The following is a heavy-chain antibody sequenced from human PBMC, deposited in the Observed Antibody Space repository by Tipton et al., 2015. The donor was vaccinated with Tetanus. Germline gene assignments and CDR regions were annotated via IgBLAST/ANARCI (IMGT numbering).Heavy chain of an antibody. Sequence: TLSLTCTVSGGSISSSSYYWGWIRQPPGKGLEWIGYIYYSGSTNYNPSLKSRVTISVDTSKNQFSLKLSSVTAADTAVYYCARDPSGAPGNWCDPWGQGTLVTVSS. CDR3: ARDPSGAPGNWCDP. D-gene: IGHD1-26*01. V-gene: IGHV4-61*01. CDR1: GGSISSSSYY. CDR2: IYYSGST. J-gene: IGHJ5*02.